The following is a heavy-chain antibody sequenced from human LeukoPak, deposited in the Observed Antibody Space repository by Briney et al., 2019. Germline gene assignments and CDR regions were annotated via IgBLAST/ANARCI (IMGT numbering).Heavy chain of an antibody. CDR2: IFYSGRT. D-gene: IGHD6-19*01. CDR1: GGSISSYY. Sequence: PSETLSLTCTVSGGSISSYYWYWIRQPPGKGLESVGYIFYSGRTNYNPSLKSRVTISVDTSKNQFSLKLNSVTAADTAVYSCARSAAVASSSGWFDPWGQGTLVTVSS. CDR3: ARSAAVASSSGWFDP. J-gene: IGHJ5*02. V-gene: IGHV4-59*01.